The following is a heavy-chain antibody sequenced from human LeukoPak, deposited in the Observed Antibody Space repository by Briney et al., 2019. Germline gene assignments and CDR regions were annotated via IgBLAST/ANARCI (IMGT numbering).Heavy chain of an antibody. V-gene: IGHV4-61*02. CDR1: GGSISSGGSY. Sequence: SETLSLTCTVSGGSISSGGSYWSWIRQPAGKGLEWIGRIYTSGSTNYNPSLKSRVTISVDTSKNQFSLKLNSVTAADTAVYYCAREGFIYDILTGYDRGSLDYWGQGTLVTVSS. CDR3: AREGFIYDILTGYDRGSLDY. J-gene: IGHJ4*02. CDR2: IYTSGST. D-gene: IGHD3-9*01.